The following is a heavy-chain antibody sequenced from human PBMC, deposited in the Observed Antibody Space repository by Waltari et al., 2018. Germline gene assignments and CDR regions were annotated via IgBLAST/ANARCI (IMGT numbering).Heavy chain of an antibody. CDR3: ASIRFLEWLPRY. Sequence: QVQLQESGPGLVKPSQTLSLTCTVSGGSISSGSYYWSWIRQPAGKGLEWIGRIYTSGSTNYNPSLKSRVTISVDTSKNQFSLKLSSVTAADTAVYYCASIRFLEWLPRYWGQGTLVTVSS. D-gene: IGHD3-3*01. CDR1: GGSISSGSYY. J-gene: IGHJ4*02. V-gene: IGHV4-61*02. CDR2: IYTSGST.